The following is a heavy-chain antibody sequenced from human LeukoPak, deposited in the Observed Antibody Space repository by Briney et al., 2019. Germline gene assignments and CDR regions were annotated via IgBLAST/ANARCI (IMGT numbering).Heavy chain of an antibody. V-gene: IGHV3-21*01. Sequence: GGSVSHLCAPWRFNQDWCLMMRLRQAPGKGLEWVSSISGSRTYIYYADSVKGRFTISRDNTNNSLLLQMSSLRAEETAVYCASWALTWTAFAPYVWGPLTIVSVSS. CDR1: RFNQDWCL. CDR3: SWALTWTAFAPYV. CDR2: ISGSRTYI. J-gene: IGHJ3*01. D-gene: IGHD3/OR15-3a*01.